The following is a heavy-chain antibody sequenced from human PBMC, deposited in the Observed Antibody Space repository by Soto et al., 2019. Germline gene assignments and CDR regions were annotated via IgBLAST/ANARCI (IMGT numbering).Heavy chain of an antibody. CDR2: INHSGST. J-gene: IGHJ3*02. CDR3: AVEGYSGYDDHDAFDI. V-gene: IGHV4-34*01. Sequence: QVQLQQWGAGLLKPSETLSLTCAVYGGSFSGYYWSWIRQPPGKGLEWIGEINHSGSTNYNPSLKSRVTISADTSKNQFSLKLSSVTAADTAVYYCAVEGYSGYDDHDAFDIWGQGTMVTVSS. D-gene: IGHD5-12*01. CDR1: GGSFSGYY.